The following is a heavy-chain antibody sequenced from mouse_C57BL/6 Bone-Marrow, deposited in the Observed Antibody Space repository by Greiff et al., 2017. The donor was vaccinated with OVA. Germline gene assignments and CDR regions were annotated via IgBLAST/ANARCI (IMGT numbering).Heavy chain of an antibody. CDR1: GYAFSSSW. Sequence: VQLQQSGPELVKPGASVKISCKASGYAFSSSWMNWVKQRPGKGLEWIGRIYPGDGDTNYNGKFKGKATLTADKSSSTAYMQLSSLTSEDSAVYFCARPLRYYAMDYWGQGTSVTVSS. CDR2: IYPGDGDT. CDR3: ARPLRYYAMDY. D-gene: IGHD1-1*01. J-gene: IGHJ4*01. V-gene: IGHV1-82*01.